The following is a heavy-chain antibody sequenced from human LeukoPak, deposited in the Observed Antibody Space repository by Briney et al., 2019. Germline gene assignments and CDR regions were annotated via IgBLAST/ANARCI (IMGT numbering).Heavy chain of an antibody. J-gene: IGHJ4*02. CDR2: IWSDGSNK. V-gene: IGHV3-33*01. CDR3: ARELFSSGSCPDG. D-gene: IGHD3-10*01. CDR1: GFTFSYYA. Sequence: PGGSLRLSCSASGFTFSYYAIHWVRQAPGKGLEWVALIWSDGSNKYYADSVKGRITISRDNSKYTVYLQMNSLRAEDTAVYYCARELFSSGSCPDGWGQGTLVTVSS.